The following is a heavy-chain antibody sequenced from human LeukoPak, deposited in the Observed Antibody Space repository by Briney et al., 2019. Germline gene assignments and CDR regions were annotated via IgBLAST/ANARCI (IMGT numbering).Heavy chain of an antibody. V-gene: IGHV3-30*02. D-gene: IGHD2-15*01. J-gene: IGHJ4*02. CDR1: GFTFSSYG. Sequence: PGGSLRLSCAASGFTFSSYGMHWVRQAPGKRLEWVAFIRYDGSNKCYADSVKGRFTISRDNSKNTLYLQMNSLRAEDTAVYYCAKTLPPVDRIGHIFDYWGQGTLVTVSS. CDR2: IRYDGSNK. CDR3: AKTLPPVDRIGHIFDY.